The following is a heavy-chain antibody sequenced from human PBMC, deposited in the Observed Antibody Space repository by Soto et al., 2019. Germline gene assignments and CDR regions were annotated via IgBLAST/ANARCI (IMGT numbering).Heavy chain of an antibody. J-gene: IGHJ4*02. Sequence: VQLVESGGGLAQPGESLRLACVGSGFIFGNYDMHWVRQAPGKGLEWVSVITSSGDTYYADSVKGRFTISRENAKNSFYLQLDSLRAEDTAVYYCARDRRGYDSEADFFDYWGQGTLVAVSS. CDR3: ARDRRGYDSEADFFDY. D-gene: IGHD1-1*01. V-gene: IGHV3-13*01. CDR2: ITSSGDT. CDR1: GFIFGNYD.